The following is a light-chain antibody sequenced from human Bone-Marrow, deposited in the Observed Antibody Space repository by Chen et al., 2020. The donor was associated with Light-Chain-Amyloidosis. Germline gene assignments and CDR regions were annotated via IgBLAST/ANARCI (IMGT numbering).Light chain of an antibody. Sequence: SYELTQPPSVSVSPGQTARITCSGDDLPTKYAYWYQQKPGQAPVLVIHRDTERPSGISERFSGSSSGTTATFTISGVQAEDAADYHCQSADSSGTYEVIFGGGTKLPVL. CDR3: QSADSSGTYEVI. V-gene: IGLV3-25*03. CDR2: RDT. CDR1: DLPTKY. J-gene: IGLJ2*01.